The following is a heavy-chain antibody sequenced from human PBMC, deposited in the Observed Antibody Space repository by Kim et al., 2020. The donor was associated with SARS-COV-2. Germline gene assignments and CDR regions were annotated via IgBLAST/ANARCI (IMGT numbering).Heavy chain of an antibody. J-gene: IGHJ6*02. V-gene: IGHV3-23*03. Sequence: GGSLRHSCAASGFTFSSYAMSWVRQAPGKGLEWVSVIYSGGSSTYYADSAKGRFTISRDNSKNTLYLQMNSLRAEDTAVYYCAKGLLWFGEGFSGMDVWGQGTTVTVSS. CDR3: AKGLLWFGEGFSGMDV. CDR2: IYSGGSST. CDR1: GFTFSSYA. D-gene: IGHD3-10*01.